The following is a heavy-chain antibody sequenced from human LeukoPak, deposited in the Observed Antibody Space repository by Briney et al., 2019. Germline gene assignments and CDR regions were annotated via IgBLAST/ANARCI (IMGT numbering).Heavy chain of an antibody. CDR3: AKGWFGDQAFDY. V-gene: IGHV3-9*01. J-gene: IGHJ4*02. CDR2: ISWNSGSI. CDR1: GFTFDDYA. Sequence: QSGGSLRLSCAASGFTFDDYAMHWVRQAPGKGLEWVSGISWNSGSIGYADSVKGRFTISRDNAKNSLYLQMNSLRAEDTALYYCAKGWFGDQAFDYWGQGTLVTVSS. D-gene: IGHD3-10*01.